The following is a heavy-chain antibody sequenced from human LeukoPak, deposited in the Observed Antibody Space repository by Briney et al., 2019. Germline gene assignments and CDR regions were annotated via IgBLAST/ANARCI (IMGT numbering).Heavy chain of an antibody. Sequence: GGSLRHSCAASGFTFSSYAMSWVRQAPGKGLEWVSSITSVSSYKYYADSVKGRFTISRDNAKNSLFLQMNSLRAEDTAIYYCARDPTADDYWGQGTLVTVSS. CDR2: ITSVSSYK. D-gene: IGHD2-2*01. CDR3: ARDPTADDY. V-gene: IGHV3-21*01. CDR1: GFTFSSYA. J-gene: IGHJ4*02.